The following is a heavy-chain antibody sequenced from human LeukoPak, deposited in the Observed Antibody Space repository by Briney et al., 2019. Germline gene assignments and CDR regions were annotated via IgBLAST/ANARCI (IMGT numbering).Heavy chain of an antibody. CDR1: GDSVSRSDSY. Sequence: SETLSLTCSVSGDSVSRSDSYWDWIRQPPGKGLEWIGTIYYSGRTYYSPSLKSRVTMSVDPSNNQFSLNPRSVAAADTALYYCARRRYYDGSGYLEWGQGTLLSVSS. J-gene: IGHJ1*01. D-gene: IGHD3-22*01. CDR2: IYYSGRT. CDR3: ARRRYYDGSGYLE. V-gene: IGHV4-39*01.